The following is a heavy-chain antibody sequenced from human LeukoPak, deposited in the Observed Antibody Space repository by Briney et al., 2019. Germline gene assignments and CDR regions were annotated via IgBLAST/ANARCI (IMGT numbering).Heavy chain of an antibody. D-gene: IGHD4-17*01. Sequence: ASVKVSCKASGYTFSNYGISWVRQAPGQGLEWMGWISAYNGNTNYAQNFQGRVTMTTDTSTSTAYMELRSLRSDGTAMYYCARTHTNDYGDYPLWYSFDYWGQGTLVTVSS. CDR3: ARTHTNDYGDYPLWYSFDY. J-gene: IGHJ4*02. CDR2: ISAYNGNT. CDR1: GYTFSNYG. V-gene: IGHV1-18*01.